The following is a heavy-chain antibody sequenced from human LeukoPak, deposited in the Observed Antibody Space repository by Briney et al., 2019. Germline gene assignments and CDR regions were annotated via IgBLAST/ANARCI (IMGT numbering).Heavy chain of an antibody. CDR3: ARGGKAAVRFDL. V-gene: IGHV4-30-4*01. J-gene: IGHJ2*01. D-gene: IGHD2-15*01. Sequence: SETLSLTCTVSGGSISSSSYYWSWIRQPPGKGLEWIGYIYYSGSTYYNPSLKSRVTISVDTSKNQFSLKLSSVTAADTAVYYCARGGKAAVRFDLWGRGTLVTVSS. CDR1: GGSISSSSYY. CDR2: IYYSGST.